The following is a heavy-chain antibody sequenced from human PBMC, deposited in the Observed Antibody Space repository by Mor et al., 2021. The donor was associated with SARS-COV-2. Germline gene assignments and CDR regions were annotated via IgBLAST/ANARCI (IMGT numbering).Heavy chain of an antibody. Sequence: IWEDGFEKYYVDSVKGRFTISRDNAKNSLYLHMNSLRAEDTAVYYCARWELEDYYYGMDVWGQGTTVT. CDR2: IWEDGFEK. D-gene: IGHD1-26*01. CDR3: ARWELEDYYYGMDV. V-gene: IGHV3-7*04. J-gene: IGHJ6*02.